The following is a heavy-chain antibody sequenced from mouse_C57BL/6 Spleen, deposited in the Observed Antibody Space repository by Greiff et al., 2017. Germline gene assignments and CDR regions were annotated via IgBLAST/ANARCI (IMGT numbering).Heavy chain of an antibody. J-gene: IGHJ1*03. Sequence: EVKLMESGAELVRPGASVKLSCTASGFNIKDYYMHWVKQRPEQGLEWIGRIDPEDGDTEYAPKFQGKATMTADTSSNTAYLQLSSLTSEDTAVYYCTTDYYYGSSYHWYFDVWGTGTTVTVSS. V-gene: IGHV14-1*01. CDR2: IDPEDGDT. CDR1: GFNIKDYY. CDR3: TTDYYYGSSYHWYFDV. D-gene: IGHD1-1*01.